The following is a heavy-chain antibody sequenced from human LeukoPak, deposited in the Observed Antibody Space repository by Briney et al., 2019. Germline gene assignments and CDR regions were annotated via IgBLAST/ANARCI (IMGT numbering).Heavy chain of an antibody. CDR1: GGSISSHN. D-gene: IGHD3-22*01. CDR3: ARVDSSGYYTFFDY. J-gene: IGHJ4*02. CDR2: IYNSGSP. Sequence: SPSETLSLTCTVSGGSISSHNWNWIRQPPGKGLEWIGDIYNSGSPNYNPSLKSRVTISVDTSKNQFSLKLSSVTAADTAVYYCARVDSSGYYTFFDYWGQGTLVTVSS. V-gene: IGHV4-59*11.